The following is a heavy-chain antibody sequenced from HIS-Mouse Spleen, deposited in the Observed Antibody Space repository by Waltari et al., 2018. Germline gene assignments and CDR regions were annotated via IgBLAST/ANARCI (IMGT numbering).Heavy chain of an antibody. V-gene: IGHV4-39*07. Sequence: QLQLQESGPGLVKPSETLSLTCTVSGGSISSSSYYWGWIRQPQGKGLGWIGSIYYSGSTYYNPSLTSRVTISVDTSKNQCSLKLSSVTAADTAVYYCAREIPYSSSWYDWYFDLWGRGTLVTVSS. CDR2: IYYSGST. CDR1: GGSISSSSYY. J-gene: IGHJ2*01. D-gene: IGHD6-13*01. CDR3: AREIPYSSSWYDWYFDL.